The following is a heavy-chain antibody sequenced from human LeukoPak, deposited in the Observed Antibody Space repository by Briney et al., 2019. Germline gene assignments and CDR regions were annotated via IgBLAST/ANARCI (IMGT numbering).Heavy chain of an antibody. V-gene: IGHV4-38-2*02. CDR3: ASLRVPGDFDY. CDR2: IYHSGST. J-gene: IGHJ4*02. CDR1: GYSISSGYY. Sequence: SETLSLTCTVSGYSISSGYYWGWIRQPPGKGLEWIGSIYHSGSTYYNPSLKSRVTISVDTSKNQFSLKLSSVTAADTAVYYCASLRVPGDFDYWGQGTLVTVSS.